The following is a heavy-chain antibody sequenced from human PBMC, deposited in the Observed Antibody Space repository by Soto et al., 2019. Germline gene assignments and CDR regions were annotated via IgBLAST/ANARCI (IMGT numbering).Heavy chain of an antibody. D-gene: IGHD2-21*02. Sequence: GESLKISCKGSGYSFTIYWISWVLQMPGKGLEWMGRIDPSDSYTNYSPSFQGHITISADKSISTAYLQWSSLKASDTAMYYCARRWRLGYYYGMDVWGQGTTVTVSS. CDR3: ARRWRLGYYYGMDV. CDR1: GYSFTIYW. J-gene: IGHJ6*02. CDR2: IDPSDSYT. V-gene: IGHV5-10-1*01.